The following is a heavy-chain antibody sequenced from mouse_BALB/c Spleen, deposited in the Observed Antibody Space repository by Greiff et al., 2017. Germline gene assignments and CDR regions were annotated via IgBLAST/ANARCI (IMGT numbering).Heavy chain of an antibody. CDR2: ISYSGST. CDR3: ARLMITTGGYFDY. D-gene: IGHD2-4*01. J-gene: IGHJ2*01. CDR1: GDSITSGY. Sequence: VQLQQSGPSLVKPSQTLSLTCSVTGDSITSGYWNWIRKFPGNKLEYMGYISYSGSTYYNPSLKSRISITRDTSKNQYYLQLNSVTTEDTATYYCARLMITTGGYFDYWGQGTTLTVSS. V-gene: IGHV3-8*02.